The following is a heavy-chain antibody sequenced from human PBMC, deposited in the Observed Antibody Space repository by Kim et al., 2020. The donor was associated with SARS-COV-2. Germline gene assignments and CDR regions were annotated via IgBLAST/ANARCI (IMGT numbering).Heavy chain of an antibody. CDR1: GGSISSYY. CDR2: IYYSGST. CDR3: ARGVVYYDSSGFLYGMDV. Sequence: SETLSLTCTVSGGSISSYYWCWIRQPPGKGLEWVGFIYYSGSTNYNPSLKSRVTITVDTSKNQFSLELSYVTAADTAVYYCARGVVYYDSSGFLYGMDVWGQGTTVTVSS. V-gene: IGHV4-59*13. D-gene: IGHD3-22*01. J-gene: IGHJ6*01.